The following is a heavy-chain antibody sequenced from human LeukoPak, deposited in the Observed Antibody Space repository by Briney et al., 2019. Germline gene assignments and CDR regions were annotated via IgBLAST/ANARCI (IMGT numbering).Heavy chain of an antibody. D-gene: IGHD5-18*01. J-gene: IGHJ4*02. Sequence: PSETLSLTCTVSGGSISSYYWSWIRQPPGKGLEWIGYIYHSGSAYYNPSLKSRVTISVDTSKNQFSLKLSSVTDADAAVYYCARGRYGDTAMEHDYWGQGTLVTVSS. CDR3: ARGRYGDTAMEHDY. V-gene: IGHV4-59*12. CDR1: GGSISSYY. CDR2: IYHSGSA.